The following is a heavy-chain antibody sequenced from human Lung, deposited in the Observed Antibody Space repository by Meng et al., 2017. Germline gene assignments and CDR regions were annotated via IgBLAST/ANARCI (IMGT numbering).Heavy chain of an antibody. D-gene: IGHD6-13*01. CDR1: GFSFTDAW. Sequence: DVQLVESGGGLVKPGGSLRLSCVASGFSFTDAWMSWVRQAPGKGLEWVGRIKSNSDGGTTDYAAPVKGRFTISRDDSKNTLYLQMNSLITEDTAVYFCATGAAAADHWGQGTLVTVSS. J-gene: IGHJ4*02. CDR2: IKSNSDGGTT. CDR3: ATGAAAADH. V-gene: IGHV3-15*01.